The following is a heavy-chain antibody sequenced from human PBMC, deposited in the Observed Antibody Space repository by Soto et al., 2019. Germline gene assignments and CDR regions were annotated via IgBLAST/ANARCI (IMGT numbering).Heavy chain of an antibody. CDR3: ATGGSVLRYFDWSLVMDV. CDR1: GYTLTELS. Sequence: ASVKVSCKVSGYTLTELSMHWVRQAPGKGLEWMGGFDPEDGETIYAQKFQGRVTMTEGTSTDTAYMELSSLRSEDTAVYYCATGGSVLRYFDWSLVMDVWGQGTTVTVSS. V-gene: IGHV1-24*01. J-gene: IGHJ6*02. CDR2: FDPEDGET. D-gene: IGHD3-9*01.